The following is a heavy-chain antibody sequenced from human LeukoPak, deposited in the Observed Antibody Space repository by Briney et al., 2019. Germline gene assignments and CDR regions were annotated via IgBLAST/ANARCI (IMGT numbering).Heavy chain of an antibody. Sequence: SETLSLTCTASGGSISSYYWSWLRQPPGKGLEWIGYIYHSGKAYYNPSLESRLTISVNRSKNHSSLNLNTVTAADTTVYYCARGGRAFDVWGQETLISV. V-gene: IGHV4-59*12. CDR2: IYHSGKA. CDR1: GGSISSYY. CDR3: ARGGRAFDV. J-gene: IGHJ3*01.